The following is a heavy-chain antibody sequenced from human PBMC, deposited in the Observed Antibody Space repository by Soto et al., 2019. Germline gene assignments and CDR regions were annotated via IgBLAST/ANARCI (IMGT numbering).Heavy chain of an antibody. Sequence: ASVKVSCKASGGTFSSYTISWVRQAPGQGLEWMGRIIPILGIANYAQKFQGRVTITADKSTSTAFMELSSLRSEDTAVYYCSRDGGLGIAARRSYNWFDPWGQGTLVTVSS. CDR1: GGTFSSYT. CDR3: SRDGGLGIAARRSYNWFDP. D-gene: IGHD6-6*01. J-gene: IGHJ5*02. CDR2: IIPILGIA. V-gene: IGHV1-69*04.